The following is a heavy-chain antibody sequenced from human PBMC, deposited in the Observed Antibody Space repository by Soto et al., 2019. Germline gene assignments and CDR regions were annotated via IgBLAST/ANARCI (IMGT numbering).Heavy chain of an antibody. D-gene: IGHD6-13*01. V-gene: IGHV1-18*04. CDR2: ISVYNGNT. CDR1: GYTFTSYG. CDR3: TRALAAAGSAEYFQL. Sequence: ASVKVSCKASGYTFTSYGITWVRQAPGQGLEWMGWISVYNGNTKYAEKLQGRVTMTTDTSTSTAYMELRSLRSDDTAVYYCTRALAAAGSAEYFQLWRQGTLVTVSS. J-gene: IGHJ1*01.